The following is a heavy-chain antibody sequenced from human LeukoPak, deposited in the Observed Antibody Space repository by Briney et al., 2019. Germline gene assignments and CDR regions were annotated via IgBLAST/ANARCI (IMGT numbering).Heavy chain of an antibody. Sequence: AGGSLRLSCAASGFTFSNYGMHWAPHAPGKGLEGVAFIRFDGTNKFYADSVKVRFTIPRYKSKNTLYLQMNSLRAEDTAVYYCARDARIQLWFWFDPWGQGTLVTVSS. D-gene: IGHD5-18*01. J-gene: IGHJ5*02. CDR2: IRFDGTNK. CDR1: GFTFSNYG. CDR3: ARDARIQLWFWFDP. V-gene: IGHV3-30*02.